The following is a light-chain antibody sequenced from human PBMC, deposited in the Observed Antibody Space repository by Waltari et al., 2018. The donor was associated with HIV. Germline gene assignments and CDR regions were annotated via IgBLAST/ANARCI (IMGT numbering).Light chain of an antibody. CDR1: LSLLSSNRYKY. V-gene: IGKV2-28*01. CDR3: MQGLQTPYT. Sequence: DIVMTQSPLSLPVTPGEPASISCRSSLSLLSSNRYKYLDWYMQKPGQSPQLLIYRGSYRASGVADRFSGSGSGTDFTLKISRVEAEDVGIYYCMQGLQTPYTFGRGTKLEIK. CDR2: RGS. J-gene: IGKJ2*01.